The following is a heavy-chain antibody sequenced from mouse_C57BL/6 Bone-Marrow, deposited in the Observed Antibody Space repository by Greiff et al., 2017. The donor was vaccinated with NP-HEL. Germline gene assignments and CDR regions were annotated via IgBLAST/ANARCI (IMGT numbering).Heavy chain of an antibody. D-gene: IGHD1-1*01. CDR3: AHYYGSSYVYFDV. V-gene: IGHV1-64*01. CDR1: GYTFTSYW. CDR2: IHPNSGRT. J-gene: IGHJ1*03. Sequence: QVQLQQPGAELVKPGASVKLSCKASGYTFTSYWMHWVKQRPGQGLEWIGMIHPNSGRTNYNEKFKSKATLTVDKSSSTAYMQLSSLTSEDSAVYYCAHYYGSSYVYFDVWGTGTTVTVSS.